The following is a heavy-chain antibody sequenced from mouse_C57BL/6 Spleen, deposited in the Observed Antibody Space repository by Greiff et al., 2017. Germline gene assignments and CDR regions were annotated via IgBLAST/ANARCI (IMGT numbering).Heavy chain of an antibody. CDR1: GYAFSSSW. CDR3: ARLGNYDYYAMDY. D-gene: IGHD2-1*01. CDR2: IYPGAGDT. Sequence: QVHVKQSGPELVKPGASVKISCKASGYAFSSSWMNWVKQRPGKGLEWIGRIYPGAGDTNYHGKFKGKATLTADKSSSTAYMQLSSLTSEDSAVYFCARLGNYDYYAMDYWGQGTSVTVSS. V-gene: IGHV1-82*01. J-gene: IGHJ4*01.